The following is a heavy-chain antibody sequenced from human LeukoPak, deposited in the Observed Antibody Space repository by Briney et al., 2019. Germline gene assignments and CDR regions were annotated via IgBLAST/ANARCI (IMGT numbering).Heavy chain of an antibody. Sequence: SETLSLTCAVYGGSFSGYYWSWIRQPPGKGLEWIGEINHSGSTNYNPSLKSRVTISVDTSKNQFSLKLSSVTAADTAVYYCARGHCYDFWSGYLPYYYYYMDVWGKGTTVTVSS. CDR2: INHSGST. J-gene: IGHJ6*03. CDR3: ARGHCYDFWSGYLPYYYYYMDV. V-gene: IGHV4-34*01. D-gene: IGHD3-3*01. CDR1: GGSFSGYY.